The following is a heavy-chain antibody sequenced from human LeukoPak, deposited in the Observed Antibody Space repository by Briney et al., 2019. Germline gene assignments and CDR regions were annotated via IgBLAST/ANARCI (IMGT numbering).Heavy chain of an antibody. V-gene: IGHV3-21*01. CDR1: GFTFSSYA. Sequence: GGSLRLSCAASGFTFSSYAMNWVRQAPGKGLEWVSSVSSSYSYKYYADSVKGRFTISRDNAKNSLYLQMNSLRAEDTAVYYCARDGGSSWYEKGFDYWGQGTLVTVSS. D-gene: IGHD6-19*01. J-gene: IGHJ4*02. CDR3: ARDGGSSWYEKGFDY. CDR2: VSSSYSYK.